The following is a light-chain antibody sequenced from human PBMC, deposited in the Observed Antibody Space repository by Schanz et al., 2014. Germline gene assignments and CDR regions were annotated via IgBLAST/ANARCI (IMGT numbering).Light chain of an antibody. CDR1: QNISSTY. J-gene: IGKJ3*01. V-gene: IGKV3-20*01. CDR3: QQYGSAPMVI. Sequence: EIVLTQSPGTLSLSPGERATLSCRTRQNISSTYFTWYQQKPGQDPRLLIYCTYRMATGLPERFSGSGPSTDVTLAISSLEPEDVALYYCQQYGSAPMVIFGLGTQVHI. CDR2: CTY.